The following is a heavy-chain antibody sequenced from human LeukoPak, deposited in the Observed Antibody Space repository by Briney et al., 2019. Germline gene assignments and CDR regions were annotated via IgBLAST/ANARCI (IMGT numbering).Heavy chain of an antibody. Sequence: ASVKVSCKASGYTFTGYYMHWVRQAPGQGLEWMGWINPNSGGTNYAQKFQGRVTMTRDTSVSTAYMELSRLRSDDTAVYYCARIRVAGRVNWFDPWGQGTLVTVSS. J-gene: IGHJ5*02. D-gene: IGHD6-19*01. V-gene: IGHV1-2*02. CDR3: ARIRVAGRVNWFDP. CDR2: INPNSGGT. CDR1: GYTFTGYY.